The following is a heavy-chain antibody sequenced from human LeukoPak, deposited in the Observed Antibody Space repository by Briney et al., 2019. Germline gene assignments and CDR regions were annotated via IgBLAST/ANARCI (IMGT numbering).Heavy chain of an antibody. CDR2: IYYSGST. D-gene: IGHD5-18*01. V-gene: IGHV4-59*12. CDR3: AREGDTAMVNAFDI. CDR1: GGSISSYY. J-gene: IGHJ3*02. Sequence: PSETLSLTCTVSGGSISSYYWSWIRQPPGKGLEWIGYIYYSGSTNYNPSLKSRVTISVDTSKNQFSLKLSSVTAADTAVYYCAREGDTAMVNAFDIWGRGTMVTVSS.